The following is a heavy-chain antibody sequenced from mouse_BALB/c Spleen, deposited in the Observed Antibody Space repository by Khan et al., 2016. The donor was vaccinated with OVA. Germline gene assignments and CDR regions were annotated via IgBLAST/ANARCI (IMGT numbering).Heavy chain of an antibody. CDR3: ASDLTGSFAY. CDR2: INSDGYYT. V-gene: IGHV5-6*01. J-gene: IGHJ3*01. Sequence: EVQGVESGGDLVKPGGSLRLSCAASGFTFSTYAMSWVRQFPDKRLEWVATINSDGYYTYYPDTLKGRFTIPRNNSENTLYLQMSSQKSEDTAIYYCASDLTGSFAYWGHGTLVTVSA. CDR1: GFTFSTYA. D-gene: IGHD4-1*01.